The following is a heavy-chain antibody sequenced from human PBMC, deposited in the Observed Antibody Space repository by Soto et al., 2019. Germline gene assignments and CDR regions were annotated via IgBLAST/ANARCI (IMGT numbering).Heavy chain of an antibody. Sequence: PGGSMELSSAASGFTFSSYAMGWVRQAPGKGLEWVSGITYTGGTTYYADSVKGRFTISRDNYRNTLYLQMNSLRADDTAMYFCAKDWPGTSSVTSDYWGQGTLVTVSS. CDR1: GFTFSSYA. J-gene: IGHJ4*02. D-gene: IGHD4-17*01. CDR2: ITYTGGTT. V-gene: IGHV3-23*01. CDR3: AKDWPGTSSVTSDY.